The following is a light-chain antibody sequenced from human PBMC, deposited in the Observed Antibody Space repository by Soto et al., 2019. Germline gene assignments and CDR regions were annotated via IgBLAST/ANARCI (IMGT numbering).Light chain of an antibody. CDR3: SSYTTTTRL. J-gene: IGLJ3*02. Sequence: QSALTQPASVSGSPRQSITISCTGTSSDIGSNSYVSWFQQRPGKAPTLIIYEVSNRPSGVSTHFSGSKSGNTASLTISGLLPEDEAEYYCSSYTTTTRLFGGGTKLTVL. CDR2: EVS. V-gene: IGLV2-14*01. CDR1: SSDIGSNSY.